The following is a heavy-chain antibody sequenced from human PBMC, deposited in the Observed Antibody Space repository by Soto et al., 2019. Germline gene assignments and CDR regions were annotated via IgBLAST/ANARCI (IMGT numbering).Heavy chain of an antibody. V-gene: IGHV7-4-1*01. CDR1: VYTCTSYA. CDR3: ERGEVPVVAALDAFDI. J-gene: IGHJ3*02. D-gene: IGHD2-15*01. Sequence: ASVKFSFKASVYTCTSYAMNWVRQAPRQGLEWMGWINTNTGNPKYAQGFTGRFVFSLDTSVSTAYLKICSLKAEDTAVYYCERGEVPVVAALDAFDIWGQGTMVTV. CDR2: INTNTGNP.